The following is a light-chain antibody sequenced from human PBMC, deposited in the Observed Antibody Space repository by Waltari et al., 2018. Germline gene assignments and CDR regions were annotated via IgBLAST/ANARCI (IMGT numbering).Light chain of an antibody. Sequence: QSALTQPASVSGSPGQSITISCTGTSSDIGDYKLVSWYPQHPGKAPKLIIYDVSNRPSGVSNRFSGSKSDNRASLTISGLQAEDEADYYCSSYRSTTTPCIFGSGTKVTVL. CDR1: SSDIGDYKL. V-gene: IGLV2-14*03. J-gene: IGLJ1*01. CDR3: SSYRSTTTPCI. CDR2: DVS.